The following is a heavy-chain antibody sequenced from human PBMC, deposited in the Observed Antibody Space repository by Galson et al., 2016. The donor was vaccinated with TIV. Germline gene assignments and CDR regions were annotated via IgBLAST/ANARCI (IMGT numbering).Heavy chain of an antibody. Sequence: SVKVSCKASGGTFSSYVLNWVRLAPGQGLEWMGGIIPLFRTTNYAPKFQGRVTITADESTNTAYMELNSLKYGDTAVYYCASDRNTAFDTYHQYYGMDVWGQGTTVTVSS. J-gene: IGHJ6*02. V-gene: IGHV1-69*13. CDR2: IIPLFRTT. CDR1: GGTFSSYV. CDR3: ASDRNTAFDTYHQYYGMDV. D-gene: IGHD5-18*01.